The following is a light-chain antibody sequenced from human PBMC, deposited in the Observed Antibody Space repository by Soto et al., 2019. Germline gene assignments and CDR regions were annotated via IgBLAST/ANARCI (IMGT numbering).Light chain of an antibody. CDR2: AVS. CDR3: CSYAGWYTVI. CDR1: SSDVGGYNY. V-gene: IGLV2-11*01. Sequence: QSALTQPRSVSGSPGQSVTISCTGTSSDVGGYNYVSWYQQHPGEAPKLMIYAVSERPSGVPDRFSGSKSGNTASLAISGLQAEDDAEYYCCSYAGWYTVIFGGGTKLTVL. J-gene: IGLJ2*01.